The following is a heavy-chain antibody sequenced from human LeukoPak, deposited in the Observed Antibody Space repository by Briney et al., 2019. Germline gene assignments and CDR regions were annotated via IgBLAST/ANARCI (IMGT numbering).Heavy chain of an antibody. V-gene: IGHV3-30*18. J-gene: IGHJ6*02. CDR3: AKDPMVRGVINGMDV. D-gene: IGHD3-10*01. Sequence: GGSLRLSCAASGFTFSSYGIHWVRQAPGKWLEWVAVISYDGRNKHYAGSVKGRFTISRDNSQNTLYLQMNSLRPDDTAVYYCAKDPMVRGVINGMDVWGQGTTVIVSS. CDR1: GFTFSSYG. CDR2: ISYDGRNK.